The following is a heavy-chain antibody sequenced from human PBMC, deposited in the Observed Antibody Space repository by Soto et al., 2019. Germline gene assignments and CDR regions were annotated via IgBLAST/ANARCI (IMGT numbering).Heavy chain of an antibody. V-gene: IGHV1-69*01. J-gene: IGHJ6*02. CDR3: ARDETGDSYYYYYGMDV. Sequence: QVQLVQSGAEVKKPGSSVKVSCKASGGTFNNYNFNWVRQAPGQGLEWMGGIIPMFGTPNYAQRFKGRVPITADDSTSTVYMELSSLRSEDTAVYYCARDETGDSYYYYYGMDVWGQGTTVTVSS. CDR2: IIPMFGTP. CDR1: GGTFNNYN. D-gene: IGHD7-27*01.